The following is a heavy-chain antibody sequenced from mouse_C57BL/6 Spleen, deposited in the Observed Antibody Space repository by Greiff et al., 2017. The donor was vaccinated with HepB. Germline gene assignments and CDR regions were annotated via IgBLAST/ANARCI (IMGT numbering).Heavy chain of an antibody. CDR1: GYAFSSYW. Sequence: VQLQQSGAELVKPGASVKISCKASGYAFSSYWMNWVKQRPGKGLEWIGQIYPGDGDTNYNGKFKGKATLTADKSSSTAYMQLSSLTSEDSAVYFCARSYYGSSRWFAYWGQGTLVTVSA. J-gene: IGHJ3*01. CDR3: ARSYYGSSRWFAY. V-gene: IGHV1-80*01. CDR2: IYPGDGDT. D-gene: IGHD1-1*01.